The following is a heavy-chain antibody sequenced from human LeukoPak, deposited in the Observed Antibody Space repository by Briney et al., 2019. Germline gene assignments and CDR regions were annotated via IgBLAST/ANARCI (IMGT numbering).Heavy chain of an antibody. CDR2: IIPIFGTA. CDR3: ARSVLSGYDPYYYGMDV. D-gene: IGHD5-12*01. CDR1: GGTFSSYA. J-gene: IGHJ6*02. V-gene: IGHV1-69*13. Sequence: RASVKVSCKASGGTFSSYAISWVRQAPGQGLEWMGGIIPIFGTANYAQKFQGRVTITADESTSTAYMELSSLRSEDTAVYYCARSVLSGYDPYYYGMDVWGQGTTVTVSS.